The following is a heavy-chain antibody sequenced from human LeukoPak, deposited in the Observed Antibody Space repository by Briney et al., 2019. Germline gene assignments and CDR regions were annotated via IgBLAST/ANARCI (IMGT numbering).Heavy chain of an antibody. V-gene: IGHV3-48*01. CDR3: ARATPALQLIVVVPAAYYGMDV. CDR1: GFTLSSYS. Sequence: GGSLRLSCAASGFTLSSYSMNWVRQAPGKGLEWVSYISSSSSTIYYADSVKGRFTISRDNAKNSLYLQMNSLRAEDTAVYYCARATPALQLIVVVPAAYYGMDVWGQGTTVTVSS. J-gene: IGHJ6*02. CDR2: ISSSSSTI. D-gene: IGHD2-2*01.